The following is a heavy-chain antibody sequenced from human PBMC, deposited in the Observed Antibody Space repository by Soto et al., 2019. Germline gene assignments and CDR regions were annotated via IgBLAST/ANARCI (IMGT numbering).Heavy chain of an antibody. J-gene: IGHJ3*02. CDR3: AVSGPYGDYVFPAFDI. D-gene: IGHD4-17*01. CDR1: GGTFSSYT. V-gene: IGHV1-69*02. CDR2: IIPILGIA. Sequence: QVQLVQSGAEVKKPGSSVKVSCKASGGTFSSYTISWVRQAPGQGLEWMGRIIPILGIANYAQKFQGRVTITADKSTSTAYMELSSLRSEDTAVYYCAVSGPYGDYVFPAFDIWGQGTMVTVSS.